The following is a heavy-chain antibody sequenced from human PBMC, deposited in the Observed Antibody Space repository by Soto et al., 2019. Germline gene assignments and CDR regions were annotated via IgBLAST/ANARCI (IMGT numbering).Heavy chain of an antibody. Sequence: EVQLLESGGGLVQPGGSLRLSCAASGFTFSSYAMSWVRLAPGKGLEWVSAISGSGGSTYYADSVKGRFTISRDNSKNTLYLQMNSLRAEDTAVYYCANRYYDFWSGYLGYWGQGTLVTVSS. D-gene: IGHD3-3*01. CDR1: GFTFSSYA. J-gene: IGHJ4*02. CDR3: ANRYYDFWSGYLGY. V-gene: IGHV3-23*01. CDR2: ISGSGGST.